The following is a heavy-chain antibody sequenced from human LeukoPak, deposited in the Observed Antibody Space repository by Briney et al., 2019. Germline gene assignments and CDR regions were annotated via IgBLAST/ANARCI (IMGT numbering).Heavy chain of an antibody. D-gene: IGHD3-22*01. V-gene: IGHV4-39*01. CDR2: VYYSRST. CDR1: GGSISSSSYY. Sequence: SETLSLTCTVSGGSISSSSYYWGWIRQPPGTGLEWIGNVYYSRSTHYSPSLKSRVTISVDTSKNQFSLKLSSVTAADTAVYYCARGLSMIVVVVHDWYFDLWGRGTLVTVSS. J-gene: IGHJ2*01. CDR3: ARGLSMIVVVVHDWYFDL.